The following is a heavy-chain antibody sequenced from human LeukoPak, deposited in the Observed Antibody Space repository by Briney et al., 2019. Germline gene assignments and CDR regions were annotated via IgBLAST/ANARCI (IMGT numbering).Heavy chain of an antibody. Sequence: GWSLILSWAGAGITISSYWMHWVRQAPGKGLVWVSRINSDGRSTNYADSVKGRFTISRDNAKNTLYLQMNSLRAEDTAVYYCARSAYPGNSVIEDWGRGTLVTVSS. D-gene: IGHD4-23*01. CDR1: GITISSYW. V-gene: IGHV3-74*01. CDR3: ARSAYPGNSVIED. J-gene: IGHJ4*02. CDR2: INSDGRST.